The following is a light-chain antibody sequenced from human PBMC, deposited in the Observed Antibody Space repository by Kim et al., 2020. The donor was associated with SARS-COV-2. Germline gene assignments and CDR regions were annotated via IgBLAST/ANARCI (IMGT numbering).Light chain of an antibody. CDR3: QSYDSSLSVNYV. CDR1: SAKIGAGYD. Sequence: VTISCTGSSAKIGAGYDVHWYQQLPGTAPKLLIYGNSNRPSGVPDRFSGSKSGTSASLAITGLQAEDEADYYCQSYDSSLSVNYVFGTGTKVTVL. J-gene: IGLJ1*01. V-gene: IGLV1-40*01. CDR2: GNS.